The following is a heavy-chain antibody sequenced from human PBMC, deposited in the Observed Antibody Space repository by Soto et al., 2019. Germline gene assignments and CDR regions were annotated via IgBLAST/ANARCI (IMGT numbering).Heavy chain of an antibody. CDR1: GFSLSTSGLG. CDR3: AHRPSGWYLFDY. Sequence: QITLKESGPTLVRPTQTLTLTCTFSGFSLSTSGLGVGWIRQPPGKALEWLALIYWNDDKRYSPSLKARLTITKDNSKNQVVLTMTNMDPVDTATHYCAHRPSGWYLFDYWGQGTLVTVSS. J-gene: IGHJ4*02. V-gene: IGHV2-5*01. CDR2: IYWNDDK. D-gene: IGHD6-19*01.